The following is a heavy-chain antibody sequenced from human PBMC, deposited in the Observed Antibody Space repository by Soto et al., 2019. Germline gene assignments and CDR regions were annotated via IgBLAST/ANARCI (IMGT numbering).Heavy chain of an antibody. D-gene: IGHD6-6*01. Sequence: QVQLVESGGGLVKPGGSLRLSGAASGFTFSDYYMSWIRQAPGKGLEWVSYISSSGSTIYYADSVKGRFTISRDNAKNSLYLQMNSLRAEDTAVYYCAREEYSSSYYYYYMDVWGKGTTVTVSS. V-gene: IGHV3-11*01. CDR3: AREEYSSSYYYYYMDV. CDR1: GFTFSDYY. J-gene: IGHJ6*03. CDR2: ISSSGSTI.